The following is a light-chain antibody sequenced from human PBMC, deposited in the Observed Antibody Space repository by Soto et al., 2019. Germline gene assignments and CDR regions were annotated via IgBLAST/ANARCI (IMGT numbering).Light chain of an antibody. CDR3: TSYTSTHTLYV. CDR2: EVS. V-gene: IGLV2-14*01. Sequence: QSALTQPASVSGSPGQSITISCTGTSSDVGGYNYVSWYQHHPGKAPKLMIYEVSNRPSGVSNRFSGSKSGNTASLTISGLQAEDEAYYYCTSYTSTHTLYVFGTGTKLTVL. J-gene: IGLJ1*01. CDR1: SSDVGGYNY.